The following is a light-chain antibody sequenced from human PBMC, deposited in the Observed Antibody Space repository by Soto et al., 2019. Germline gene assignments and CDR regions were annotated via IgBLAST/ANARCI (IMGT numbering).Light chain of an antibody. CDR2: DVS. CDR1: SSDVGGYNY. Sequence: QSALTQPASVSGSPGQSITISCTGTSSDVGGYNYVSWYQQHPGKAPKLMIYDVSNRPSGVSNRFSGSKSGNTASLTISGLQAEDEDDYYCSSYTSSSTHNYVFGTGTKLTVL. V-gene: IGLV2-14*01. J-gene: IGLJ1*01. CDR3: SSYTSSSTHNYV.